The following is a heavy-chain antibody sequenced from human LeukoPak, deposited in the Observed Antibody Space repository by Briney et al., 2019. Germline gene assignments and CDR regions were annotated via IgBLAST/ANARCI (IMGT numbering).Heavy chain of an antibody. D-gene: IGHD3-22*01. CDR3: ARAFYDSSGYYYFY. V-gene: IGHV3-53*01. Sequence: PGGSLRLSCAASGVTVSGNYMSWVRQAPGKGLEWVSVIYSGGSTYYADSVKGRFTISRDNSKNTLYLQMNSLRAEDTAAYYCARAFYDSSGYYYFYWGQGTLVTVSS. CDR1: GVTVSGNY. CDR2: IYSGGST. J-gene: IGHJ4*02.